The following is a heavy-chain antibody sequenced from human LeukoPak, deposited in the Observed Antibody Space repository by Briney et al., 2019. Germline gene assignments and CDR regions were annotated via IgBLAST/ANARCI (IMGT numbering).Heavy chain of an antibody. CDR2: IYSGGST. CDR3: ANGDCSSTSCYGGVVDY. D-gene: IGHD2-2*01. J-gene: IGHJ4*02. Sequence: GGSLRLSCAASGFTVSSNYMSWVRQAPGKGLEWVSIIYSGGSTYYADSVKGRFTISRDNSKNTLYLQMNSLRAEDTAVYYCANGDCSSTSCYGGVVDYWGQGTLVTVSS. CDR1: GFTVSSNY. V-gene: IGHV3-53*05.